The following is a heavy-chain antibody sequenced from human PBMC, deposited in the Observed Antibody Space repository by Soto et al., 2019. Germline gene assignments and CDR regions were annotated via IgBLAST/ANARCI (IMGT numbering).Heavy chain of an antibody. CDR1: GGSFVNST. D-gene: IGHD7-27*01. Sequence: QVQLVQSGAEVKKPGSSMKVSCQASGGSFVNSTVNWVRQAPGQGLEWMGRIIPIIGILAYAQRFRGRVTMIADKATNTAYMELSSLMSEYTALYYCAISENAFLGNAYCGQGTQVTVSS. J-gene: IGHJ4*02. V-gene: IGHV1-69*02. CDR3: AISENAFLGNAY. CDR2: IIPIIGIL.